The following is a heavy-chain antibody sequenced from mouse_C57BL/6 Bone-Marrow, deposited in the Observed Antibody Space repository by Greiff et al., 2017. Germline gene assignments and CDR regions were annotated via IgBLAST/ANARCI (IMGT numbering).Heavy chain of an antibody. CDR1: GYTFTDYY. D-gene: IGHD4-1*01. CDR3: AREGTGEGYFDY. V-gene: IGHV1-26*01. CDR2: INPNNGGT. J-gene: IGHJ2*01. Sequence: EVQLQQSGPELVKPGASVKISCKASGYTFTDYYMNWVKQSHGKSLEWIGDINPNNGGTSYNQKFKGKATLTVDKSSSTAYMELRSLTSEDSAVYYCAREGTGEGYFDYWGQGTTLTVSS.